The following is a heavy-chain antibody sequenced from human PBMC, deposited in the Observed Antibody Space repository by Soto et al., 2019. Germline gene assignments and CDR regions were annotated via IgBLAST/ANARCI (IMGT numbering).Heavy chain of an antibody. J-gene: IGHJ6*03. CDR2: ISAYNGDT. D-gene: IGHD6-6*01. V-gene: IGHV1-18*01. CDR3: SRGRKLVGYCYDYRDV. Sequence: QVQLLQSGAEVKKPGASVKVSCKASGYTFTNYGITWVRQAPGQGLEWMGWISAYNGDTHYTQRLQGRVTMTTDTSTSTAYMELRGLRSDDTAVYYCSRGRKLVGYCYDYRDVWCKGTTVTVSS. CDR1: GYTFTNYG.